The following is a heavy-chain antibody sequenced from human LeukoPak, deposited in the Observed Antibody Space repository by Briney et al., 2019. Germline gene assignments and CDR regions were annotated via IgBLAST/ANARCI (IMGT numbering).Heavy chain of an antibody. CDR3: ATLVRSGSYYWRWFDP. Sequence: SETLSLTCTVSGGSISSSSYYWGWIRQPPGKGLEWIGSLYYSGSTYYNPSLKSRVTISIDTSKKQFSLKLTSVTAADTAVFYCATLVRSGSYYWRWFDPWGQGTLVTVSS. CDR1: GGSISSSSYY. V-gene: IGHV4-39*07. CDR2: LYYSGST. J-gene: IGHJ5*02. D-gene: IGHD1-26*01.